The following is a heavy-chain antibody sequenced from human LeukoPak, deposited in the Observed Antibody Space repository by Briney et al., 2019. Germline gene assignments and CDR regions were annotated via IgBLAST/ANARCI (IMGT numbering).Heavy chain of an antibody. D-gene: IGHD6-13*01. Sequence: PGKSLRLSCAASGFTFSSYAMHWVRQAPGKGLEWVAVISYDGRSKYYADSVKGRFTISRDNSTNTLYLQMNSLRTEDTAVYYCARGVQQLVFTPPRVGYGMDVWGQGTTVTVSS. J-gene: IGHJ6*02. CDR3: ARGVQQLVFTPPRVGYGMDV. V-gene: IGHV3-30*04. CDR2: ISYDGRSK. CDR1: GFTFSSYA.